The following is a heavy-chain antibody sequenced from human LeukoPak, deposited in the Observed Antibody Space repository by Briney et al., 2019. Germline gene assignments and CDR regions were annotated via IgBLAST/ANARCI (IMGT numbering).Heavy chain of an antibody. J-gene: IGHJ6*03. CDR2: TRYDGSNK. Sequence: PGGSLRLSCAASGFTFSSYGMHWVRQAPGKGLEWVAFTRYDGSNKYYADSVKGRFTISRDNSKNTLYLQMNSLRAEDTAVYYCAKATTVCSSTSCYSYYYYMDVWGKGTTVTVSS. CDR1: GFTFSSYG. V-gene: IGHV3-30*02. D-gene: IGHD2-2*02. CDR3: AKATTVCSSTSCYSYYYYMDV.